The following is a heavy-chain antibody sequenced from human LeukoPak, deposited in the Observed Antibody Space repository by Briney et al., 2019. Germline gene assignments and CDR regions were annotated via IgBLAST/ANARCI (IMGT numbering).Heavy chain of an antibody. CDR3: ARQFPSSMWSLFDY. J-gene: IGHJ4*02. V-gene: IGHV4-59*08. D-gene: IGHD6-13*01. Sequence: KPSETLSLTCTVSGGSISSYYWSWIRQPPGKGLERIWYIYYSGSTNYNPSLKSRVTISVNTSKNHFSLKLSSVTAADTAVYYCARQFPSSMWSLFDYWGQGSLVTVSS. CDR1: GGSISSYY. CDR2: IYYSGST.